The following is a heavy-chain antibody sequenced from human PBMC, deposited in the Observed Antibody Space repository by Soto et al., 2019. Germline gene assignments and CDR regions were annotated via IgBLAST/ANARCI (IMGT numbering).Heavy chain of an antibody. CDR2: ITDTGGDA. V-gene: IGHV3-23*01. D-gene: IGHD3-10*01. CDR1: GLTFGSRA. CDR3: ARGSTGSYPGSRIFDF. J-gene: IGHJ4*02. Sequence: GGSLRLSCVASGLTFGSRAMTWVRQAPGEGLQWVSTITDTGGDAKYADSVRGRFVISRDNSKKTLYLQMTSLTAEDSAMYYCARGSTGSYPGSRIFDFWGRGTLVTVSS.